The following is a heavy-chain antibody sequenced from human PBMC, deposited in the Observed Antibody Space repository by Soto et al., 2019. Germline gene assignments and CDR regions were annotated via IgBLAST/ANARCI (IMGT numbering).Heavy chain of an antibody. J-gene: IGHJ6*02. CDR1: GFTFSSYG. D-gene: IGHD3-3*01. CDR2: ISYDGSNK. CDR3: AKDLTIFGVAYYYGMDV. V-gene: IGHV3-30*18. Sequence: GGSLRLSCAASGFTFSSYGMHWVRQAPGKGLEWVAVISYDGSNKYYADSVKGRFTISRDNSKNTLYLQMNSLRAEDTAVYYCAKDLTIFGVAYYYGMDVWGQGTTVTV.